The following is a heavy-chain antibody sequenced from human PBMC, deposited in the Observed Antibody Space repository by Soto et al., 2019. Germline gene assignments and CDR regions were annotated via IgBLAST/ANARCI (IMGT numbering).Heavy chain of an antibody. V-gene: IGHV1-69*02. CDR1: GGTFSTST. Sequence: SVKVSCKASGGTFSTSTFTWVRQAPGQGLEWMGRTIPILDVADYAQDFQGRVTITADKSTSTAYMELSSLRSEDTAVYYCARGIKYGDYSRWFDPWGPGTLVTVSS. J-gene: IGHJ5*02. D-gene: IGHD4-17*01. CDR3: ARGIKYGDYSRWFDP. CDR2: TIPILDVA.